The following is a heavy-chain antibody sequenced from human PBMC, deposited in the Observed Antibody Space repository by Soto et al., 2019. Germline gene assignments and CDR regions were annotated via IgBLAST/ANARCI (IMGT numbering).Heavy chain of an antibody. CDR2: IYYSGST. J-gene: IGHJ5*02. Sequence: PSETLSLTCTVSGGSISSYYWSWIRQPPGKGLEWIGYIYYSGSTNYNPSLKSRVTISVDTSKNQFSLKLSSVTAADTAVYYCARQAVADYPLDPWGQGILVTVSS. CDR3: ARQAVADYPLDP. CDR1: GGSISSYY. D-gene: IGHD6-19*01. V-gene: IGHV4-59*08.